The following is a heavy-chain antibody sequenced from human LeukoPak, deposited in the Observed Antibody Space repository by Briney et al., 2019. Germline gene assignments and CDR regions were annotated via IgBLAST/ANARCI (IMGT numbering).Heavy chain of an antibody. CDR1: GFTFSSYA. J-gene: IGHJ6*03. V-gene: IGHV3-23*01. CDR2: ISGSGDST. Sequence: GGSLRLSCAASGFTFSSYAMSWVRQAPGKGLEWVSAISGSGDSTYYADSVKGRFTISRDNSKNTLYLQMNSLRAEDTAVYYCAKASIAARPNYMDVWGKGTTVTVSS. D-gene: IGHD6-6*01. CDR3: AKASIAARPNYMDV.